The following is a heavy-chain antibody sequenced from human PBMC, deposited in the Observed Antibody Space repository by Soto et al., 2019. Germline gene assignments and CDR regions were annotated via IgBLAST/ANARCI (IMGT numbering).Heavy chain of an antibody. CDR3: ARGTSWSGMDV. J-gene: IGHJ6*02. CDR2: IYFSGST. V-gene: IGHV4-59*01. D-gene: IGHD2-2*01. CDR1: GGSISSFS. Sequence: LSLTCTVSGGSISSFSWSWIRQPPGKGLEWIGYIYFSGSTNYNPSLKSRVSISVDTSKNQFSLNLSSVTAVDTAVYYCARGTSWSGMDVWGQGTTVTVSS.